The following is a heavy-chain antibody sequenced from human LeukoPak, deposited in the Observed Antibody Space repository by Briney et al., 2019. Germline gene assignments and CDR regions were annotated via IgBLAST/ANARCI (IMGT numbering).Heavy chain of an antibody. CDR3: ARSGYTSRSLRGYFDY. D-gene: IGHD6-13*01. V-gene: IGHV5-51*01. J-gene: IGHJ4*02. CDR2: IYPGDSDT. CDR1: GYSFTSYW. Sequence: GESLKISCKGSGYSFTSYWIGWVRQMPGKGLEWMGIIYPGDSDTRYSPSFQGQVTISADKSISTAYLQWSSLKASDTAMYYCARSGYTSRSLRGYFDYWGQGTLVTASS.